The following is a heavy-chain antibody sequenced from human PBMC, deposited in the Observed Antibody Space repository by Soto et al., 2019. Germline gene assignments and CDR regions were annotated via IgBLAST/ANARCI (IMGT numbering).Heavy chain of an antibody. Sequence: QVQLVESGRGVVQPGRSLRLSCAASGFTFSSYGMHWVRQAPGKGLEWVAVIWYDGSNKYYADSVKGRFTISRDNSKNTLYLQMNSLRAEDTAVYYCARDMAYYGMDVWGQGTTVTVSS. J-gene: IGHJ6*02. CDR2: IWYDGSNK. CDR3: ARDMAYYGMDV. CDR1: GFTFSSYG. V-gene: IGHV3-33*01. D-gene: IGHD3-10*01.